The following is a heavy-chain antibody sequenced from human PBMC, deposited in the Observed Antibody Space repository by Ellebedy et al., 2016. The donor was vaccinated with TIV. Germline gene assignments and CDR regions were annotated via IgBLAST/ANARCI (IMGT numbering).Heavy chain of an antibody. D-gene: IGHD4-11*01. CDR1: GSTLTELS. V-gene: IGHV1-24*01. CDR2: FDPEDGET. CDR3: ATMPHYSSRYYYYYYMDV. Sequence: ASVKVSXKVSGSTLTELSMHWVRQAPGKGLEWMGGFDPEDGETIYAQKFQGRVTMTEDTSTDTAYMELSSLRSEDTAVYYCATMPHYSSRYYYYYYMDVWGKGTTVTVSS. J-gene: IGHJ6*03.